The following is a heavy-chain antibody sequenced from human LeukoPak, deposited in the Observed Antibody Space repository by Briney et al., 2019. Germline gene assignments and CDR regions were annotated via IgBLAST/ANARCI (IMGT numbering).Heavy chain of an antibody. CDR2: INHSGNT. CDR1: VGSFSGYY. J-gene: IGHJ6*03. V-gene: IGHV4-34*01. Sequence: MPSETLSLTCAVYVGSFSGYYWSWIRQPPGKGLEWIGEINHSGNTNYNSSLKSRVTISVDTSKNQFSLKLSSVTAADTAVYYCARGYYGSGSHCCHMDVWGKGTTITVS. CDR3: ARGYYGSGSHCCHMDV. D-gene: IGHD3-10*01.